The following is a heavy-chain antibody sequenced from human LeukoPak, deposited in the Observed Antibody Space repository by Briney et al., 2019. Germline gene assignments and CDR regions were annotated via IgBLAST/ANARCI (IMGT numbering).Heavy chain of an antibody. D-gene: IGHD2-15*01. CDR1: GYSISHGFF. CDR2: LYHSGTT. CDR3: ARVEAPRDINDWYFDL. J-gene: IGHJ2*01. V-gene: IGHV4-38-2*02. Sequence: SETLSLTCTVSGYSISHGFFWAWIRQPPGGGLEWIGSLYHSGTTYYNTSLKSRISTSVDTSKNQFSLKLRHVTAADTAVYYCARVEAPRDINDWYFDLWGRGTLVTVSS.